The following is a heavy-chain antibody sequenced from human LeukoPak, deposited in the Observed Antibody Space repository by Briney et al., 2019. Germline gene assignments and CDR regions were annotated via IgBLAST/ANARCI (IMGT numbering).Heavy chain of an antibody. CDR2: ISSSSSYI. CDR1: GFTFSSYN. Sequence: PGGSLRLSCAASGFTFSSYNMNWVRQAPGKGLEWVSSISSSSSYIRYADSVKGRFTISRDNAKNSLYLQMNSLRAEDTAVYYCVRDSPITMVRGVSFSFDYWGQGTLVTVSS. CDR3: VRDSPITMVRGVSFSFDY. V-gene: IGHV3-21*01. J-gene: IGHJ4*02. D-gene: IGHD3-10*01.